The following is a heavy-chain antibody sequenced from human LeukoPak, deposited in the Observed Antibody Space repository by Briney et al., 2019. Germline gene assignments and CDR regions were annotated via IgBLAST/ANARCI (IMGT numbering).Heavy chain of an antibody. CDR1: GGFISSYY. CDR3: ARHGYSSGSQAWFDT. D-gene: IGHD6-19*01. CDR2: IHYGGST. Sequence: PSEALSLTCTDAGGFISSYYWSWIRQPPGEGLDLIGYIHYGGSTNYKPSLKSRVTISVDTSKNQFSLKLSSVTAADTAVYYCARHGYSSGSQAWFDTWGQGTQVTVSS. J-gene: IGHJ5*02. V-gene: IGHV4-59*01.